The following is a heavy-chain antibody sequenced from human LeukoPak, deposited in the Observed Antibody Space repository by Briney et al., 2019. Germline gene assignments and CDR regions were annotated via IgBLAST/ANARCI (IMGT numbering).Heavy chain of an antibody. D-gene: IGHD4-17*01. Sequence: PAGSLRLSCAASGFTFSSYAMSWVRQAPGKGLEWVSAISGSVGSTYYADSGKGRITISRDNSKNTLYLQMNSLRAEDTAVYYCAKDRGYGDYYFDYWGQGTLVSVS. V-gene: IGHV3-23*01. J-gene: IGHJ4*02. CDR3: AKDRGYGDYYFDY. CDR2: ISGSVGST. CDR1: GFTFSSYA.